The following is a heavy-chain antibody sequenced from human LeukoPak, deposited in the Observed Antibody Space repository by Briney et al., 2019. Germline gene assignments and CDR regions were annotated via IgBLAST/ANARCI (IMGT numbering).Heavy chain of an antibody. V-gene: IGHV3-11*01. CDR2: ISSSGGTL. CDR3: ARDHLDPGVITVSGVNVVPEYFQH. Sequence: GGSLRLSCAASGFIFSEHYMSWIRQAPGKGLEWVSYISSSGGTLYYTDSVKGRFTISRDNAQNSLYLQMNSLRAEDTAVYYCARDHLDPGVITVSGVNVVPEYFQHWGQGTLVTVSS. CDR1: GFIFSEHY. J-gene: IGHJ1*01. D-gene: IGHD3-3*01.